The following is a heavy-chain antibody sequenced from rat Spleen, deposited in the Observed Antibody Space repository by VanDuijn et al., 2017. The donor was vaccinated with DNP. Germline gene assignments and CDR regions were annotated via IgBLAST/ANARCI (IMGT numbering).Heavy chain of an antibody. V-gene: IGHV2S12*01. CDR2: ISSGGSS. CDR3: TREEPRVLYYFSSLFDY. J-gene: IGHJ2*01. D-gene: IGHD1-2*01. Sequence: QVQLRESGPGLVQPSQTLSLTCTVSGFSLTNYGVSWVRQPPGKGLEWIAAISSGGSSYFNSVLKSRLSISRDNSKSQVFLKMNSLQTEDTAIYFCTREEPRVLYYFSSLFDYWGQGVMVTVSS. CDR1: GFSLTNYG.